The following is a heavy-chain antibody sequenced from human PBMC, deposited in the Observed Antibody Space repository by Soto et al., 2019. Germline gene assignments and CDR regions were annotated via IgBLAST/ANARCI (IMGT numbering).Heavy chain of an antibody. CDR1: GGSISSSSYY. V-gene: IGHV4-39*01. CDR3: ARLGLPSYGRAAY. J-gene: IGHJ1*01. Sequence: QLQLQESGPGLVKPSETLSLTCTVSGGSISSSSYYWGWIRQPPGKGLQWIGNIHYVGSPYYNPSLKSRVTISVDTSKTRFSRRLSSVTAADTAVYYCARLGLPSYGRAAYWGQGTLVTVSS. CDR2: IHYVGSP. D-gene: IGHD4-17*01.